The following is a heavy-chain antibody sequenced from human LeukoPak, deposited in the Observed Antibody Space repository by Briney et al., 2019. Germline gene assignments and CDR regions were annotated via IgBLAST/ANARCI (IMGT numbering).Heavy chain of an antibody. CDR2: IRYDGSNK. V-gene: IGHV3-30*02. Sequence: GGSLRLSCAASGFTFSSYGMHWVRQAPGKGLEWVAFIRYDGSNKYYADSVKGRFTISRDNSKNTLYLQMNSLRAEDTAVYYCARSLGVGATPDAFDIWGQGTMVTVSS. D-gene: IGHD1-26*01. CDR1: GFTFSSYG. CDR3: ARSLGVGATPDAFDI. J-gene: IGHJ3*02.